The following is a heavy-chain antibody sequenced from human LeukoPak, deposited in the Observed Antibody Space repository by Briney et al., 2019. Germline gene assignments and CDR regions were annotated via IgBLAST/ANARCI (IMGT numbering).Heavy chain of an antibody. CDR1: GGSISSSNW. J-gene: IGHJ4*02. V-gene: IGHV4-4*02. CDR2: IYHSGST. D-gene: IGHD3-10*01. CDR3: AREPGSGSYNFDY. Sequence: PSETLSLTCAVSGGSISSSNWWSWVRQPPGKGLEWIGEIYHSGSTNYSPSLKSRVTISVDKSKNQFSLKLSSVTAADTAVYYCAREPGSGSYNFDYWGQGTPVTVSS.